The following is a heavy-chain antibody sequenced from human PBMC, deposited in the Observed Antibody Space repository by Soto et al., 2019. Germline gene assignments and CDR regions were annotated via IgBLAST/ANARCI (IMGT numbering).Heavy chain of an antibody. CDR2: INHSGST. CDR1: GGSFSGYY. V-gene: IGHV4-34*01. D-gene: IGHD6-13*01. CDR3: ARAVGRYSSSWYDWFDP. Sequence: PSETLSLTCAVYGGSFSGYYWSWIRQPPGKGLEWIGEINHSGSTNYNPSLKSRVTISVDTSKNQFSLKLSSVTAADTAVYYCARAVGRYSSSWYDWFDPWGQGTLVTVSS. J-gene: IGHJ5*02.